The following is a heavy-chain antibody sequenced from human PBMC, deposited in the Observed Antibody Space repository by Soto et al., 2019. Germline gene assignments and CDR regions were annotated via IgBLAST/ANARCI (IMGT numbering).Heavy chain of an antibody. CDR3: GCGFDWLWGMDV. V-gene: IGHV3-33*01. CDR2: IWYDGNNK. J-gene: IGHJ6*02. D-gene: IGHD3-9*01. CDR1: GFTFSRYG. Sequence: QVQLVESGGGVVQPGRSLRLSCAASGFTFSRYGMHWVRQAPGKGLERVAVIWYDGNNKYYADSVKGRFTISRDNSKNTLYLQMNSLRAEDTAVYYCGCGFDWLWGMDVWGQGTTVTVSS.